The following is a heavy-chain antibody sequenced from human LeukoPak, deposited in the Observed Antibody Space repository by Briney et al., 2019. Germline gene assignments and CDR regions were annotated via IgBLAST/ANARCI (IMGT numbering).Heavy chain of an antibody. CDR3: ARGAHYYDFWSGYYSWFDP. CDR1: GGTFSSYA. V-gene: IGHV1-69*13. CDR2: IIPIFGTA. D-gene: IGHD3-3*01. Sequence: ASVKVSCEASGGTFSSYAISWVRQAPGQGLEWMGGIIPIFGTANYAQKFQGRVTITADESTSTAYMELSSLRSEDTAVYYCARGAHYYDFWSGYYSWFDPWGQGTLVTVSS. J-gene: IGHJ5*02.